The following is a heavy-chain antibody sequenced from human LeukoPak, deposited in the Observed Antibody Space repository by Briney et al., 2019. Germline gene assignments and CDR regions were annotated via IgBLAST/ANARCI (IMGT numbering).Heavy chain of an antibody. CDR2: IWYDGSNK. CDR1: GFTLSSYG. D-gene: IGHD5-18*01. V-gene: IGHV3-33*01. Sequence: GGSLRLSCAASGFTLSSYGMHWVRQAPGKGLEWVAVIWYDGSNKYYADSVKGRFTISRDNSKNTLYLQMNSLGAEDTAVYYCARWGYSYGYYFDYWGQGTLVTVSS. J-gene: IGHJ4*02. CDR3: ARWGYSYGYYFDY.